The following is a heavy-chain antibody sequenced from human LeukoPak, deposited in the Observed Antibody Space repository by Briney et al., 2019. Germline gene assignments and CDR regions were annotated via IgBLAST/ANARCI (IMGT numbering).Heavy chain of an antibody. CDR3: ARGYSSSWPPRYYFDY. J-gene: IGHJ4*02. D-gene: IGHD6-13*01. CDR2: ISGSGGST. V-gene: IGHV3-23*01. Sequence: GGSLRLSCAASGFTFSSYAMSWVRQAPGKGLEWVSAISGSGGSTYYADSVKGRFTISRDNSKNTLYLQMNSLRAEDTAVYYCARGYSSSWPPRYYFDYWGQGTLVTVSS. CDR1: GFTFSSYA.